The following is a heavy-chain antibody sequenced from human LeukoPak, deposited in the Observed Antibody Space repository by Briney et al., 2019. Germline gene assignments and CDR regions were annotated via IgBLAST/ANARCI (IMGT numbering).Heavy chain of an antibody. Sequence: ASVKVSCKASGYTFTGYYMHWVRQAPGQGLEWMEWINPNSGGTNYAQKFQGRVTMTRDTSISTAYMELSRLRSDDTAVYYCARGGWELSRASAFDIWGQGTMVTVSS. CDR2: INPNSGGT. D-gene: IGHD1-26*01. CDR1: GYTFTGYY. J-gene: IGHJ3*02. V-gene: IGHV1-2*02. CDR3: ARGGWELSRASAFDI.